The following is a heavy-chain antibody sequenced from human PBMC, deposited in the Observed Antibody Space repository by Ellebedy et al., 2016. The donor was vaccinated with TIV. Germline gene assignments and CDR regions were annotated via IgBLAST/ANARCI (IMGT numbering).Heavy chain of an antibody. CDR2: IYYSGST. CDR1: GGSISSSSYY. V-gene: IGHV4-39*01. D-gene: IGHD3-10*01. CDR3: ARQGITMVRGVINK. Sequence: SETLSLXCTVSGGSISSSSYYWGWIRQPPGKGLEWIGSIYYSGSTYYNPSLKSRVTISVDTSKNQFSLKLSSVTAADTAVYYCARQGITMVRGVINKWGQGTLVTVSS. J-gene: IGHJ4*02.